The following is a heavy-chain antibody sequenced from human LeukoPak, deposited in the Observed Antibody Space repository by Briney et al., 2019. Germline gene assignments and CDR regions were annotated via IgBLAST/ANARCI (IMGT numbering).Heavy chain of an antibody. J-gene: IGHJ3*02. CDR3: ARDQLRTGAFDI. V-gene: IGHV3-48*03. CDR2: ISSSGSTI. CDR1: GFTFSSYE. D-gene: IGHD4-17*01. Sequence: PGGSLRLSCAASGFTFSSYEMNWVRQAPGKGLEWVSYISSSGSTIYFADPMKGRFTISRDNAKDSLYLQMSSLRAEDTAVYYCARDQLRTGAFDIWGQGTMVTVSS.